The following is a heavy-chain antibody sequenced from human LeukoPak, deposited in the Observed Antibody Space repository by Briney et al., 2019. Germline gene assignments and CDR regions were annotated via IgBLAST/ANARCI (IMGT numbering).Heavy chain of an antibody. CDR3: ARGRLAARPNWFDP. Sequence: PSETLSLTCAVYGGSFSGYYWSWIRQPPGKGLEWIGEINHSGSTNYNPSLKSRVTISVDTSKNHFSLKLSSVTAADTAVYYCARGRLAARPNWFDPWGQGTLVTVSS. J-gene: IGHJ5*02. CDR1: GGSFSGYY. D-gene: IGHD6-6*01. CDR2: INHSGST. V-gene: IGHV4-34*01.